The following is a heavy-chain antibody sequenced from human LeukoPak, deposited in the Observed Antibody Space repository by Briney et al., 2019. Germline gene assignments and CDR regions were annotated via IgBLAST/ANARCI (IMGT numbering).Heavy chain of an antibody. CDR3: AKDNKDSSGWYIFFDY. D-gene: IGHD6-19*01. CDR1: GFTFSSYA. V-gene: IGHV3-23*01. Sequence: GGSLRLSCAASGFTFSSYAMSWVRQAPGKGLEWVSAISGSGGSTYYADSVKGRFTSSRDNSKNTLYLQMNSLRAKDTAVYYCAKDNKDSSGWYIFFDYWGQGTLVTVSS. J-gene: IGHJ4*02. CDR2: ISGSGGST.